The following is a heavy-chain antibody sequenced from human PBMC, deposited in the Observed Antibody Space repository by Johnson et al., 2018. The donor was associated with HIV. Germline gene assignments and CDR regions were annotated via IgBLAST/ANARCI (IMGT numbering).Heavy chain of an antibody. CDR2: ISTNGGST. V-gene: IGHV3-64*01. J-gene: IGHJ3*01. CDR1: GFSFSSYA. Sequence: VQLVESGGGLVQPGRSLRLSCAASGFSFSSYAMHWVRQAPGKGLENVSSISTNGGSTHYANSVKGRFTISRDNSKNTLYLQMDSLRGEDTAVYYCARDAFDLWGQGTMVTVSS. CDR3: ARDAFDL.